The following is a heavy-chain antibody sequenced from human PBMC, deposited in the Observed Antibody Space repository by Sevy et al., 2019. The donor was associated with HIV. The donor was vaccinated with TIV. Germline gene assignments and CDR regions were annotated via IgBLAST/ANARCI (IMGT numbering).Heavy chain of an antibody. CDR1: GFNFRSYW. J-gene: IGHJ4*02. V-gene: IGHV3-7*01. CDR3: ARERQEEDKSGAKFDY. D-gene: IGHD3-10*01. Sequence: GGSLRLSCEVSGFNFRSYWMSWVRQAPGKGLEWVANIKHDGSEQYYLDSVKGQFTVSRDNGKNSLYLQMTSLRVDDAAVYYCARERQEEDKSGAKFDYWGRGTLVTVSS. CDR2: IKHDGSEQ.